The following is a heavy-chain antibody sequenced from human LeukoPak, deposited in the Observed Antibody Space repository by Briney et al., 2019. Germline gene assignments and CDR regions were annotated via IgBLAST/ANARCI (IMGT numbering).Heavy chain of an antibody. Sequence: GGSLRLSCAASGFTFSNAWMSWVRQAPGKGLEWVGRIKSKTDGGTTDYAAPVKGRFTISRDDSKNTLYPQINSLKAEDTAVYYCTTPGFPDCSGGSCYLSYYYMDVWGKGTTVTVSS. V-gene: IGHV3-15*01. CDR3: TTPGFPDCSGGSCYLSYYYMDV. CDR2: IKSKTDGGTT. D-gene: IGHD2-15*01. J-gene: IGHJ6*03. CDR1: GFTFSNAW.